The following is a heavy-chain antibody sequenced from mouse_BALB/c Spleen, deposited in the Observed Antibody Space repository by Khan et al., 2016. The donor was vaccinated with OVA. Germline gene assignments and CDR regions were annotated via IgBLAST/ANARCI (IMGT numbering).Heavy chain of an antibody. CDR2: IWRDDVK. CDR3: ARMNGNSLFWYFDY. D-gene: IGHD1-1*01. J-gene: IGHJ1*01. Sequence: QVTLKESGPGILQPSQTLSLTCSFSGFSLSTSGMGVGWIRQPSGKGLEWLTHIWRDDVKRYNPALKSRLTISKDTSSSQVFLKIASVDSADTATYYGARMNGNSLFWYFDYWGAGTSVTVSS. V-gene: IGHV8-8*01. CDR1: GFSLSTSGMG.